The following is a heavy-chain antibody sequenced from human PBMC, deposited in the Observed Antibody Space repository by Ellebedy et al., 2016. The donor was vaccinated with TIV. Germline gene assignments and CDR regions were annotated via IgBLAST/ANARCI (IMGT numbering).Heavy chain of an antibody. CDR2: TYYRSKWYN. V-gene: IGHV6-1*01. Sequence: SQTLSLTXAIYGDSVSSNSAAWNWIRQSPSRGLEWLGRTYYRSKWYNDYAVSVKSRITINPDTSKNQFSLQLNSVTPEDTAVYYCARVVYYDSSGYYSQFDYWGQGTLVTVSS. J-gene: IGHJ4*02. D-gene: IGHD3-22*01. CDR1: GDSVSSNSAA. CDR3: ARVVYYDSSGYYSQFDY.